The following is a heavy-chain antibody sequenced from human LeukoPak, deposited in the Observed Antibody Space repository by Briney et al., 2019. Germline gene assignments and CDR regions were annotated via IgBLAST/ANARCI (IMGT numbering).Heavy chain of an antibody. CDR2: IYTSGST. D-gene: IGHD5-18*01. CDR1: GGSIINYY. J-gene: IGHJ4*02. Sequence: PSETLSLTCTVSGGSIINYYWSWIRQPAGKGLEWIGRIYTSGSTDYNPPFKSRVTMSVDTSKKQFSLKLSSVTAADTAVYYCARVRIQPYYFDYWGQGTLVTVSS. CDR3: ARVRIQPYYFDY. V-gene: IGHV4-4*07.